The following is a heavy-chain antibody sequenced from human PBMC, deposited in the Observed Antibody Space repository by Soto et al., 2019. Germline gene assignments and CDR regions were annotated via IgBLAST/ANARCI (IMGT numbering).Heavy chain of an antibody. Sequence: RASVKVSCKASGYTFTALYMNWVRQAPGQGLEWMGWVNSNTGLTKLAQKFQGRVTMTRDTSISTAYMELTRLTSDDTAVYYCTTLRLDPWGQGTLVTVSS. CDR3: TTLRLDP. D-gene: IGHD2-21*02. J-gene: IGHJ5*02. CDR1: GYTFTALY. CDR2: VNSNTGLT. V-gene: IGHV1-2*02.